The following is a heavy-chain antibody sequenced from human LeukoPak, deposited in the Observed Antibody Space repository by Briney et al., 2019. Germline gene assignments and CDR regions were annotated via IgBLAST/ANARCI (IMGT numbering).Heavy chain of an antibody. V-gene: IGHV1-69*13. CDR1: GGTLNSYV. J-gene: IGHJ5*02. CDR2: IIPTFGTA. D-gene: IGHD3-22*01. CDR3: ARAVSDYYDSSGYLFSGWFDP. Sequence: SVKVSCKASGGTLNSYVISWVRQAPGQGLEWMGGIIPTFGTANYAQKFQGRITITADESTSTAYMELSSLRSEDTAVYYCARAVSDYYDSSGYLFSGWFDPWGQGTLVTVSS.